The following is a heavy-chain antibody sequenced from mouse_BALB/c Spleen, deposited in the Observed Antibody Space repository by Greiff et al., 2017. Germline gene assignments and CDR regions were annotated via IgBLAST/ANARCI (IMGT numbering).Heavy chain of an antibody. CDR2: IDPYYGGT. V-gene: IGHV1-39*01. CDR3: AREYYGYDGVFSWFAY. CDR1: GYSFTGYN. J-gene: IGHJ3*01. D-gene: IGHD2-2*01. Sequence: VHVKQSGPELEKPGASVKISCKASGYSFTGYNMNWVKQSNGKSLEWIGNIDPYYGGTSYNQKFKGKATLIVDKSSSTAYMQLKSLTSEDSAVYYCAREYYGYDGVFSWFAYWGQGTLVTVSA.